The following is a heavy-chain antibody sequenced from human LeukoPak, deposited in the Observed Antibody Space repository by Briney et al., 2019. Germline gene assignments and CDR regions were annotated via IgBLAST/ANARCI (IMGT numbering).Heavy chain of an antibody. Sequence: PGGSLRLSCAPSGFTFSAYSMSWVRQAPGKGLERVANIKQDGSEKYYVGSVKGRFTISRDDAKNSLYLQMNSLRAEDTAVYYCARDPGPRVPPGSYSDYWGQGTLVTVSS. CDR2: IKQDGSEK. CDR1: GFTFSAYS. J-gene: IGHJ4*02. D-gene: IGHD1-26*01. V-gene: IGHV3-7*01. CDR3: ARDPGPRVPPGSYSDY.